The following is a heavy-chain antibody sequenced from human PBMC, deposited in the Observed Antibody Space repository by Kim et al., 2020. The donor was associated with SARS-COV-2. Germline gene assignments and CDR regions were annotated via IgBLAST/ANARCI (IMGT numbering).Heavy chain of an antibody. V-gene: IGHV3-33*01. Sequence: GGSLRLSCAASGFTFSSYGMHWVRQAPGKGLEWVAVIWYDGSNKYYADSVKGRFTISRDNSKNTLYLQMNSLRAEDTAVYYCVRDGNWNDVGNAFDIWGQGTMVTVSS. CDR1: GFTFSSYG. CDR3: VRDGNWNDVGNAFDI. CDR2: IWYDGSNK. D-gene: IGHD1-20*01. J-gene: IGHJ3*02.